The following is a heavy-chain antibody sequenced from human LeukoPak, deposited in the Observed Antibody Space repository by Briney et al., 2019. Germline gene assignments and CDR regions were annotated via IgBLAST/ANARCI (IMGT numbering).Heavy chain of an antibody. CDR1: GGTFSSYA. J-gene: IGHJ5*02. D-gene: IGHD2-2*01. CDR3: AKGRYQPNFDP. CDR2: IIPIFGTA. V-gene: IGHV1-69*13. Sequence: GASVKVSCKASGGTFSSYAISWVRQAPGQGLEWMGGIIPIFGTANYAQKFQGRVTITADESTSTAYMELSSLRSEDTAVYYCAKGRYQPNFDPWGQGTLVTVSS.